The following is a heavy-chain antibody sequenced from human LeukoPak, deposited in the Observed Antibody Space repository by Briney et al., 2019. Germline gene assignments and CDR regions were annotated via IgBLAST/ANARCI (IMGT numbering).Heavy chain of an antibody. D-gene: IGHD4-11*01. V-gene: IGHV3-43*01. CDR3: ASSSNYVSSSDY. CDR2: ISWDGGST. J-gene: IGHJ4*02. CDR1: GFTFDDYT. Sequence: GGSLRLSCAASGFTFDDYTMHWVRQAPGKGLEWVSLISWDGGSTYYADSVKGRFTISRDNSKNSLYLQMNSLITEDTALYYCASSSNYVSSSDYWGQGTLVTVSS.